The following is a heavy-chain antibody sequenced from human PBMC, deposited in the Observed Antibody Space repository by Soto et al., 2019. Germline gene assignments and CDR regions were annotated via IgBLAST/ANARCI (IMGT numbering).Heavy chain of an antibody. CDR2: IYYSGST. CDR3: ARGTVGSSSWYGKYYFDY. D-gene: IGHD6-13*01. CDR1: GGSISSYY. J-gene: IGHJ4*02. Sequence: SETLSLTCTVSGGSISSYYWSWIRQPPGKGLEWIGYIYYSGSTNYNPSLKSRVTISVDTSKNQFSLKLSSVTAADTAVYYCARGTVGSSSWYGKYYFDYWGQGTLVTVSS. V-gene: IGHV4-59*01.